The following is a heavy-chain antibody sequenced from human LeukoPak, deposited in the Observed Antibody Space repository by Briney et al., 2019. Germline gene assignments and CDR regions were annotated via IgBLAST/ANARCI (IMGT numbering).Heavy chain of an antibody. CDR3: ARDGPYDILTGYYPAYYYYGMDV. V-gene: IGHV3-74*01. J-gene: IGHJ6*02. CDR2: INSDGSST. D-gene: IGHD3-9*01. CDR1: GFTFSSYW. Sequence: QPGGSLRLSCAASGFTFSSYWMHWVRHAPGKGLVWVSRINSDGSSTSYADSVKGRFTISRDNAKNTLYLQMNSLRAEDTAVYYCARDGPYDILTGYYPAYYYYGMDVWGQGTTVTVSS.